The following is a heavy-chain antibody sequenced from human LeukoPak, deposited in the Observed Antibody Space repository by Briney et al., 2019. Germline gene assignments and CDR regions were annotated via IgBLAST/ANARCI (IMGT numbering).Heavy chain of an antibody. CDR2: ISYDGSDK. V-gene: IGHV3-30*04. CDR3: VTEVSGSFPT. Sequence: GGSLRLSCAASGFTFRSYVMDWVRQAPGKGLEWVAVISYDGSDKYYADSVKGRFTISRDNSKNKLYLQMNSLTAEDTAVYYCVTEVSGSFPTWGQGTLVTVSS. CDR1: GFTFRSYV. J-gene: IGHJ4*02. D-gene: IGHD1-26*01.